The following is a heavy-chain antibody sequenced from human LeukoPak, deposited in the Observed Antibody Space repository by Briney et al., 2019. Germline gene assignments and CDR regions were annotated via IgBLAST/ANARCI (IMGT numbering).Heavy chain of an antibody. CDR1: GFTFSSYA. CDR3: AKSSNFWSGYDLDY. D-gene: IGHD3-3*01. Sequence: PSGGSLRLSCAASGFTFSSYAMSWFRQAPGKGLEWVSAISGSGGSTYYADSVKGRFTISRDNSKNALYLQMNSLGAEDTAVYYCAKSSNFWSGYDLDYWGQGTLVTVSS. V-gene: IGHV3-23*01. J-gene: IGHJ4*02. CDR2: ISGSGGST.